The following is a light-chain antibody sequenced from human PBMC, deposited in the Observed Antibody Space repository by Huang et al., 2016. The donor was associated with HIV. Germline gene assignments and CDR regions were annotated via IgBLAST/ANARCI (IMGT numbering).Light chain of an antibody. J-gene: IGKJ1*01. CDR3: QQYYSFPLT. CDR1: QDINTY. V-gene: IGKV1-8*01. Sequence: AIRITQSPSSLSASTGDKVSITCRASQDINTYLAWYQQKPGKHPSLLIYATSTLQSGGPSMFSGSGSGTDFTLTITHRQSEDFATYYCQQYYSFPLTFGRGSQVEV. CDR2: ATS.